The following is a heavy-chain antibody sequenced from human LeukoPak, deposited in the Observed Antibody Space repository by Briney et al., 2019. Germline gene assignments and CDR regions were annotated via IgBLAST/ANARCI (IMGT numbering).Heavy chain of an antibody. CDR1: GFTFSSHG. D-gene: IGHD3-10*01. CDR3: ASQTMPDRGFDY. CDR2: ISSSSSTI. J-gene: IGHJ4*02. Sequence: GGSLRLSCGASGFTFSSHGMNWVRQAPGKGLEWVSYISSSSSTIYYADSVKGRFTISRDNAKNSLYLQMNSLRAEDTAVYYCASQTMPDRGFDYWGQGTLVTVSS. V-gene: IGHV3-48*01.